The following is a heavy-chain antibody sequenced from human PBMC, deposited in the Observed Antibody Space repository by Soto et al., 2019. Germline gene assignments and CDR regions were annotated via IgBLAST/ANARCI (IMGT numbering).Heavy chain of an antibody. V-gene: IGHV1-3*01. CDR3: ASWITWNDGGY. CDR2: INAGNGNT. J-gene: IGHJ4*02. Sequence: ASVKGSCKTSGDTFTSYARHWVRQAPGQRLEWMGWINAGNGNTKYSQKFQGRVTITRDTSASTAYMELSSLRSEDTAVYYCASWITWNDGGYWGQGTLVTVS. CDR1: GDTFTSYA. D-gene: IGHD1-1*01.